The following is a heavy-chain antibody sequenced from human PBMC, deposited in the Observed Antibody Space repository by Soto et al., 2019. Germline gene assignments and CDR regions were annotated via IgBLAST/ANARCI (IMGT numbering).Heavy chain of an antibody. D-gene: IGHD3-9*01. CDR3: ARFVLRYFDWLPAYYYYYGMDV. J-gene: IGHJ6*02. V-gene: IGHV4-59*01. Sequence: SETLSLTCTVSGGSISSYYWSWIRQPPGKGQEWIGYIYYSGSTNYNPSLKSRVTISVDTSKNQFSLKLSSVTAADTAVYYCARFVLRYFDWLPAYYYYYGMDVWGQGTTVTVSS. CDR2: IYYSGST. CDR1: GGSISSYY.